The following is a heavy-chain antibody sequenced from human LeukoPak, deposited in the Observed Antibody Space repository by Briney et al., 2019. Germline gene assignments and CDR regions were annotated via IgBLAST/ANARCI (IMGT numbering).Heavy chain of an antibody. V-gene: IGHV1-2*02. CDR2: INPNSGGT. CDR1: GYTFTCYY. J-gene: IGHJ4*02. Sequence: GASVKVSCKASGYTFTCYYMHWVRQAPGQGLEWMGWINPNSGGTNYAQKFQGRVTMTRDTSNSTAYMELVRLGSDDTAVYYCARDESVLRYYFDYWGQGTLVTVSS. D-gene: IGHD4-17*01. CDR3: ARDESVLRYYFDY.